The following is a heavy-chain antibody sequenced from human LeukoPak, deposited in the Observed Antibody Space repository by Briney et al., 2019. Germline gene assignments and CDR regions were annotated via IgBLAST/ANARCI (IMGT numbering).Heavy chain of an antibody. D-gene: IGHD3-22*01. V-gene: IGHV3-30*02. CDR3: AKETYDSSGYYPSGY. J-gene: IGHJ4*02. CDR2: IRYDGSNK. Sequence: GGSLRLSCAASGFTFSSYGMHWVRQAPGKGLEWVAFIRYDGSNKYYADSVKGRFTISRDNSKNTLYLQMNSLRAEDTAVYYCAKETYDSSGYYPSGYWGQGTLVTVSS. CDR1: GFTFSSYG.